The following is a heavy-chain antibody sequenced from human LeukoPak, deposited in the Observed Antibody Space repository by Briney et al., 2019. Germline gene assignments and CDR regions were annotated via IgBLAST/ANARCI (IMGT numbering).Heavy chain of an antibody. J-gene: IGHJ4*02. CDR2: ISSSGSTT. CDR3: ARDRGDSGFWRGYPRYFDY. CDR1: GFTFSDYY. V-gene: IGHV3-11*01. Sequence: GGSLRLSCAASGFTFSDYYMSWIRQAPGKGLEWVSYISSSGSTTYYADSVKGRFTISRDNAKNSLYLQMNSLRAEDTAVYYCARDRGDSGFWRGYPRYFDYWGQGTLVTVSS. D-gene: IGHD3-3*01.